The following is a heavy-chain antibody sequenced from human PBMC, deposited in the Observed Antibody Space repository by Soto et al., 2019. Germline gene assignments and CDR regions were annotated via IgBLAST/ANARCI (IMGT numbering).Heavy chain of an antibody. D-gene: IGHD2-15*01. CDR3: ARAPKLLPKPYGYFDL. J-gene: IGHJ2*01. V-gene: IGHV1-69*01. CDR2: IIPIFGTA. Sequence: QVQLVQSGAEVKKPGSSVKVSCKASGGTFSSYAISWVRQATGHGLEWMGGIIPIFGTANYEQKFQGRVTITADDSTRTAYMELSSLRSEDTAVYYCARAPKLLPKPYGYFDLWGRGTLVTV. CDR1: GGTFSSYA.